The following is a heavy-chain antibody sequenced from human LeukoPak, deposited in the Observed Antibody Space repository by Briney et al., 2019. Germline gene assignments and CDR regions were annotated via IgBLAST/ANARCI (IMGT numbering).Heavy chain of an antibody. D-gene: IGHD2-8*01. CDR1: GLIVRSNY. V-gene: IGHV3-53*01. CDR2: LYSGGSI. Sequence: GGSLRLSCALSGLIVRSNYTSWVRQAPGKGLEWVSVLYSGGSIYYADSVKGRFTISRDNSKNTLYLQMNSLRAEDTAVYYCARDPSRALYYFAPWGQGTLVIVSS. J-gene: IGHJ5*02. CDR3: ARDPSRALYYFAP.